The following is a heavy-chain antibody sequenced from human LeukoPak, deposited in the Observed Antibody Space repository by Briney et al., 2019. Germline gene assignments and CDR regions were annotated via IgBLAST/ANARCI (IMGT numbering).Heavy chain of an antibody. Sequence: SETLSLTCTVSSGSISSSSYYWGWIRQPPGKGLEWIGSIYYSGSTYYNPSLKSRVTISVDTSKNQFSLKLSSVTAADTAVYYCARVGYSGYDYLDYWGQGTLVTVSS. CDR3: ARVGYSGYDYLDY. CDR1: SGSISSSSYY. CDR2: IYYSGST. J-gene: IGHJ4*02. V-gene: IGHV4-39*07. D-gene: IGHD5-12*01.